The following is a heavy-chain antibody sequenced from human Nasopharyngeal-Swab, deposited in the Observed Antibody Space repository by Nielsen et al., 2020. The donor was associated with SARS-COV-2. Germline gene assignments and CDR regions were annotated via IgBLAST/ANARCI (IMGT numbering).Heavy chain of an antibody. J-gene: IGHJ4*02. CDR2: IRYDGSNK. Sequence: GESLKISCAASGFTFSSYGMHWVRQAAGKGLEWVAFIRYDGSNKYYADSVKGRFTISRDNSKNTLYLQMNSLRAEGTAVYYCAKEAGFWSGYYTYFDYWGQGTLVTVSS. D-gene: IGHD3-3*01. CDR3: AKEAGFWSGYYTYFDY. V-gene: IGHV3-30*02. CDR1: GFTFSSYG.